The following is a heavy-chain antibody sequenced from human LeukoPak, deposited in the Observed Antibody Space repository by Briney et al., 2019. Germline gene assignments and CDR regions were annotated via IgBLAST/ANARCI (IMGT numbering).Heavy chain of an antibody. J-gene: IGHJ4*02. V-gene: IGHV3-21*01. CDR2: ISSSSSYI. CDR3: ARDDTIVPYYFDY. D-gene: IGHD3-9*01. Sequence: GGSLRLSRAASGFTVSSNYMSWVRQAPGKGLEWVSSISSSSSYIYYADSVKGRFTISRDNAKNSLYLQMNSLRAEDTAVYYCARDDTIVPYYFDYWGQGTLVTVSS. CDR1: GFTVSSNY.